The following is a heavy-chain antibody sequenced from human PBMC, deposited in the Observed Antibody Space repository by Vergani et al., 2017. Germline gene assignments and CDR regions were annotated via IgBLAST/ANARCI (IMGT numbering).Heavy chain of an antibody. CDR1: GFTFSSYW. Sequence: EVQLVESGGGLVQPGGSLRLSCAASGFTFSSYWMSWVRQAPGKGLEWVANIKQDGSEKYYVDSVKGRFTISRDNAKNSLYLQMNSLRAEDTAVYYCARDLRGSYYYYYVDFWGKGTTVTVSS. D-gene: IGHD3-16*01. CDR3: ARDLRGSYYYYYVDF. J-gene: IGHJ6*03. CDR2: IKQDGSEK. V-gene: IGHV3-7*01.